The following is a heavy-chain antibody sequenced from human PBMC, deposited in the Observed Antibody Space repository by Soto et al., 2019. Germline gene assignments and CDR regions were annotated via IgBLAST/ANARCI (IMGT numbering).Heavy chain of an antibody. D-gene: IGHD3-3*01. J-gene: IGHJ6*02. Sequence: SETLSLTCAVYGGSFNGYYWSWIRQPPGKGLEWIGEINHSGSTNYNPSLKSRVTISVDTSKNQFSLKLSSVTAADTAVYYCALNSYYDLGGMDVWGQGTTVTVSS. CDR1: GGSFNGYY. CDR3: ALNSYYDLGGMDV. V-gene: IGHV4-34*01. CDR2: INHSGST.